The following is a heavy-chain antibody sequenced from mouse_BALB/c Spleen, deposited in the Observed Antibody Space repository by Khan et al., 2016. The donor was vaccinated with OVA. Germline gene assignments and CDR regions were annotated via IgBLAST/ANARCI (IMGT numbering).Heavy chain of an antibody. CDR2: ISYSGST. V-gene: IGHV3-2*02. CDR1: GYSITSDYA. CDR3: ARDYDYHYYAMDY. Sequence: QLEESGPGLVKPSQSLSLTCTVTGYSITSDYAWNWIRQFPGNKLEWMGYISYSGSTSYNPSLKSRISITRDTSKTQFFLQLNSVTTEDTATYYCARDYDYHYYAMDYWGQGTSVTVSS. J-gene: IGHJ4*01. D-gene: IGHD2-4*01.